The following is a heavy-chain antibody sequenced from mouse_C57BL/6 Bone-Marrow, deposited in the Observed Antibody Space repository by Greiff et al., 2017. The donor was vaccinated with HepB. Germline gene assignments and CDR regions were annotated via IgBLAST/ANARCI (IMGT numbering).Heavy chain of an antibody. D-gene: IGHD1-1*01. J-gene: IGHJ2*01. V-gene: IGHV1-18*01. CDR3: ARWNYGIDY. CDR2: INPNNGGT. CDR1: GYTFTDYN. Sequence: EVQLQQSGPELVKPGASVKIPCKASGYTFTDYNMDWVKQSHGKSLEWIGDINPNNGGTIYNQKFKGKATLTVDKSSSTAYMELRSLTSEDTAVYYCARWNYGIDYWGQGTTLTVSS.